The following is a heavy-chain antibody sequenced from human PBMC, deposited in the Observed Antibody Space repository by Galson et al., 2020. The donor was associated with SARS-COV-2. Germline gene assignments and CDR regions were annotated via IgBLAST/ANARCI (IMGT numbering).Heavy chain of an antibody. CDR3: ARHSFYYGSGSYYNGVMDV. CDR2: IYPGDSDT. CDR1: GYSFTSYW. J-gene: IGHJ6*02. Sequence: GESLKISCKGSGYSFTSYWIGWVRQMPGKGLEWMGIIYPGDSDTRYSPSFQGQVTISADKSISTAYLQWSSLKASDTAMYYCARHSFYYGSGSYYNGVMDVWGQGTTVTVSS. D-gene: IGHD3-10*01. V-gene: IGHV5-51*01.